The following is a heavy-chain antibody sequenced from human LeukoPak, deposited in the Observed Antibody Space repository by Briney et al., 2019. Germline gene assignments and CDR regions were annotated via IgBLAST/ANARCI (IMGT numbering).Heavy chain of an antibody. V-gene: IGHV3-9*01. CDR2: ISWNSGSI. D-gene: IGHD3-10*01. J-gene: IGHJ4*02. Sequence: PGGSLRLSCAASGFTFDDYAMHWVRQAPGKGLEWVSGISWNSGSIGYADSVKGRFTISRDNAKNSLYLQMNSLRAEDTALYYCAKGPPPMGAGGDYWGQGTLVTVSS. CDR1: GFTFDDYA. CDR3: AKGPPPMGAGGDY.